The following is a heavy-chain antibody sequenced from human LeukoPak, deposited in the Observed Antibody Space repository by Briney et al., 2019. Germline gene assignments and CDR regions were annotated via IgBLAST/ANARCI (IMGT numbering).Heavy chain of an antibody. Sequence: GASVKVSCKASGYTFTGYFMYWVRQAPGQGLEWMGWINPNSGGTNYAQKFQGRVTMTRDTSINTAYMELSRLRSDDTAVYYCARDFSLSQLGEFNWFDPWGQGTLVTVSS. V-gene: IGHV1-2*02. J-gene: IGHJ5*02. D-gene: IGHD6-13*01. CDR1: GYTFTGYF. CDR2: INPNSGGT. CDR3: ARDFSLSQLGEFNWFDP.